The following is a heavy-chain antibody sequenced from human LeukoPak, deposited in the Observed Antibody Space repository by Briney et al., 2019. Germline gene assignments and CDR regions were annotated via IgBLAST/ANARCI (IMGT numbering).Heavy chain of an antibody. J-gene: IGHJ6*03. CDR2: ISSSGSTI. CDR3: ARSSGGRDYYYYYYMDV. D-gene: IGHD2-15*01. Sequence: PGGSLRLSCAASGFTFSSYEMNWVRQTPGKGVEWGSYISSSGSTIYYADSVKGRFTISRDNAKKSLYLQMNSLRAEDTAVYYCARSSGGRDYYYYYYMDVWGKGTTVTISS. CDR1: GFTFSSYE. V-gene: IGHV3-48*03.